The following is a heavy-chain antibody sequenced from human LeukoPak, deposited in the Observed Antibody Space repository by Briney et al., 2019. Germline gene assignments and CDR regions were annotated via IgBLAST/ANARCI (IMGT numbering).Heavy chain of an antibody. CDR3: AKEDSSGWYSSAFDI. CDR2: ISRNSGSI. D-gene: IGHD6-19*01. V-gene: IGHV3-9*01. Sequence: PGRSLRLSCAASGFTFDDYAMHWVRQAPGKGLEWVSGISRNSGSIGYADSVKGRFTISRDNAKNSLYLQMNSLRAEDTALYYCAKEDSSGWYSSAFDIWGQGTMVTVSS. CDR1: GFTFDDYA. J-gene: IGHJ3*02.